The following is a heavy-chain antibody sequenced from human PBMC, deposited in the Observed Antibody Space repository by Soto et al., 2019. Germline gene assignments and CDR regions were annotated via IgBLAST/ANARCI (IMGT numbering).Heavy chain of an antibody. Sequence: PGGSLRLSCAASGFTFSSYGMHWVRQAPGKGLEWVAVISYDGSNKYYADSVKGRFTISRDNSKNTLYLQMNSLRAEETAVYYCAKSRGSQECYYYGMDVWGQGTTVTVSS. V-gene: IGHV3-30*18. CDR1: GFTFSSYG. CDR3: AKSRGSQECYYYGMDV. D-gene: IGHD1-26*01. CDR2: ISYDGSNK. J-gene: IGHJ6*02.